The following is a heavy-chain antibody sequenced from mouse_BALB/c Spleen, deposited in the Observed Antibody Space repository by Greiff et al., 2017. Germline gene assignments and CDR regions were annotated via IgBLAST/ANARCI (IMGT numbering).Heavy chain of an antibody. CDR1: GFTFSSYY. CDR3: ARQLYDYVAMDY. CDR2: INSNGGST. J-gene: IGHJ4*01. Sequence: EVKLVESGGGLVKLGGSLKLSCAASGFTFSSYYMSWVRQTPEKRLELVAAINSNGGSTYYPDTVKGRFTISRDNAKNTLYLQMSSLKSEDTALYYCARQLYDYVAMDYWGQGTSVTVSS. D-gene: IGHD2-3*01. V-gene: IGHV5-6-2*01.